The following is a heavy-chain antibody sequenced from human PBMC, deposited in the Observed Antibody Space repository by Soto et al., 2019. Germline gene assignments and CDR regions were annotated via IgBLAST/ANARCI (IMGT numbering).Heavy chain of an antibody. CDR1: GLTFSKYW. Sequence: EVQLVESGGGLVQPGGALRLSCAASGLTFSKYWMTWVRQAPGKGLEWVATIKHDGSEKSNLDSVEGRFTISRDNAKNSLSLQMNSLRVEDTAVYFCASVPGSPGYHGLDVWGQGTTVTVSS. V-gene: IGHV3-7*03. CDR2: IKHDGSEK. D-gene: IGHD6-19*01. CDR3: ASVPGSPGYHGLDV. J-gene: IGHJ6*02.